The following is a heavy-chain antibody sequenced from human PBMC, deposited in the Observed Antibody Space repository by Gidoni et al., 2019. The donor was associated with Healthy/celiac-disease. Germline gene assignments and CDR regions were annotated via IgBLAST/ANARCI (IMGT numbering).Heavy chain of an antibody. Sequence: EVQLVESGGGLVQPGGSLRLSCAASGFTFSSYEMNWVRQAPGKGLEWVSYISSSGSTIYYADSVKGRFTISRDNAKNSLYLQMNSLRAEDTAVYYCARINGDGYNWIWYYYGMDVWGQGTTVTVSS. CDR2: ISSSGSTI. CDR1: GFTFSSYE. J-gene: IGHJ6*02. V-gene: IGHV3-48*03. D-gene: IGHD5-12*01. CDR3: ARINGDGYNWIWYYYGMDV.